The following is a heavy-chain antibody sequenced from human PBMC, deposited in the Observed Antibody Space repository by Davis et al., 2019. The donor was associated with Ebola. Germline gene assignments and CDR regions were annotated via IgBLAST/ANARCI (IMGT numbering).Heavy chain of an antibody. Sequence: AASAKVSCKASGGTFSSYAISWVRQAPGQGLEWMGRIIPILGIANYAQKFQGRVTITADKSTSTAYMELSSLRSEDTAVYYCASTGIAARGPYYYGMDVWGQGTTVTVSS. J-gene: IGHJ6*02. CDR1: GGTFSSYA. CDR3: ASTGIAARGPYYYGMDV. V-gene: IGHV1-69*04. D-gene: IGHD6-6*01. CDR2: IIPILGIA.